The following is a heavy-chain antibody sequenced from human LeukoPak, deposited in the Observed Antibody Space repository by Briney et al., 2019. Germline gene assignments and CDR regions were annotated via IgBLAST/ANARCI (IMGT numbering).Heavy chain of an antibody. CDR2: LYDSGST. D-gene: IGHD1-14*01. J-gene: IGHJ6*02. Sequence: SETLSLTCAVSGASINSYYWNWIRQSPTKGLEWIGYLYDSGSTTYNPSLKSRVTISVDTSKSQFSLRLSSLTAADTAVYFCAGLRGGNQYHRGMDVWGQGTTVTASS. V-gene: IGHV4-59*01. CDR1: GASINSYY. CDR3: AGLRGGNQYHRGMDV.